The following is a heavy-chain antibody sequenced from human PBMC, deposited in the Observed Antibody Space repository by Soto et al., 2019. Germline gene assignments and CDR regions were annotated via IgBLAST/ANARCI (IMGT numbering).Heavy chain of an antibody. J-gene: IGHJ4*02. CDR1: GYSGFSYY. CDR3: ARGGATIFGVIDS. Sequence: ASVKVSCKASGYSGFSYYIHWVRQAPGQGLASMGTFLASVGNTFYAQRFRGRVTMTRDWSSSDTLVLALTSLTSAVQAVSYRARGGATIFGVIDSWGQGTRVTVSS. V-gene: IGHV1-46*01. D-gene: IGHD3-3*02. CDR2: FLASVGNT.